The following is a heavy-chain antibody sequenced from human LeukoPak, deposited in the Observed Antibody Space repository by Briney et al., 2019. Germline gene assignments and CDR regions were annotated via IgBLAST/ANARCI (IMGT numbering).Heavy chain of an antibody. D-gene: IGHD6-13*01. CDR3: ARDPSSSWYY. V-gene: IGHV4-39*02. Sequence: SETLSLTCTVSGGSISSSSSYWGWIRQAPGKGLEWIGSMYYSGSTYYNPSLKSRVTISVDTSKNRFSLKLSSVTAADTAVYYCARDPSSSWYYWGQGTLVTVSS. J-gene: IGHJ4*02. CDR2: MYYSGST. CDR1: GGSISSSSSY.